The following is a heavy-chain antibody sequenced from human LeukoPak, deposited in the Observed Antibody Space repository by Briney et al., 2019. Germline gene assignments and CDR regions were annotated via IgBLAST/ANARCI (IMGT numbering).Heavy chain of an antibody. CDR2: IYYSGST. V-gene: IGHV4-31*03. Sequence: SSQTLSLTCTVPGGSISSGGYYWSWIRQHPGKGLEWIGYIYYSGSTYYNPSLKSRVTISVDTSKNQFSLKLSSVTAADTAVYYCARDRLYYGMDVWGQGTTVTVSS. J-gene: IGHJ6*02. CDR3: ARDRLYYGMDV. CDR1: GGSISSGGYY.